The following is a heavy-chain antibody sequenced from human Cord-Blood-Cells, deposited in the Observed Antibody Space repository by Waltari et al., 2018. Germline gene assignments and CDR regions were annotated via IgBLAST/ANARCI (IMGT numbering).Heavy chain of an antibody. V-gene: IGHV4-31*01. CDR3: ARANCSSTSCYYYYYYHMDN. J-gene: IGHJ6*03. CDR2: IYYSGRH. CDR1: GGSISSGGYY. D-gene: IGHD2-2*01. Sequence: QVQLQESGPGLVKPSQTLSLTCTVSGGSISSGGYYWSWIRQHPGKGLEWIGYIYYSGRHYYNPPLKSLVTISVDTSKNQFSLKLSSVTAADTAVYYCARANCSSTSCYYYYYYHMDNWGKWTTVTVSS.